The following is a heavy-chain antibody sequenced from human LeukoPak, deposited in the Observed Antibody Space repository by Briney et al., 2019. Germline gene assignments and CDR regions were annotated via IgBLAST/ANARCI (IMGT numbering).Heavy chain of an antibody. Sequence: SETLSLTCTVSGGSISGDDYYWSWIRQPAGKGLEWIGRIYTSGGTNYNPSLKSRITISVDTSKNQFSLKLSSVTAADTAVYYCAGPRRVKLDYWGQGTLVTVSS. CDR2: IYTSGGT. D-gene: IGHD1-1*01. CDR1: GGSISGDDYY. V-gene: IGHV4-61*02. CDR3: AGPRRVKLDY. J-gene: IGHJ4*02.